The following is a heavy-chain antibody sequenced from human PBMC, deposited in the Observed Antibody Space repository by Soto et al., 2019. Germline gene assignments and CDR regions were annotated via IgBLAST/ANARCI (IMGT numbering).Heavy chain of an antibody. CDR2: ISYDGSNK. D-gene: IGHD3-22*01. CDR1: GFTFSSYA. CDR3: ARGGYYDSRGSEYIDY. Sequence: QVQLVESGGGVVQPGRSLRLSCAASGFTFSSYAMHWVRQAPGKGLEWVAVISYDGSNKYYADSVKGRFTISRDNSKNXLYLQMNSLRAEDTAVYYCARGGYYDSRGSEYIDYWGQGTLVTVSS. V-gene: IGHV3-30-3*01. J-gene: IGHJ4*02.